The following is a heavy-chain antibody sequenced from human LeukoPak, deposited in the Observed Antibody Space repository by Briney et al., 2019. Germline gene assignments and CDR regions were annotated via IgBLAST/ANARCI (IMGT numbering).Heavy chain of an antibody. V-gene: IGHV3-66*01. CDR1: GFTVSSNY. CDR2: IYSGGST. D-gene: IGHD6-19*01. CDR3: ARERLAVAGVEGFDY. Sequence: GGSLRLSCAASGFTVSSNYMSWVRQAPGKGLEWVSVIYSGGSTYYADSVKGRFTISRDNSKNTLYLQMNSLRAEDTAVYYCARERLAVAGVEGFDYWGQGTLVTVSS. J-gene: IGHJ4*02.